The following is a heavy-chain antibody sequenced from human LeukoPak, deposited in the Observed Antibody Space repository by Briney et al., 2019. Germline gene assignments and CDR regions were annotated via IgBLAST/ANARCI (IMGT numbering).Heavy chain of an antibody. CDR1: GFRFLNNW. Sequence: GESLKISCMGSGFRFLNNWIGWVRQRPGKGLEWMGIIYPADSDTRYTPSFQGQVTISADKSINTAYLQWSSLKASDTGLYYCARLSDYSNYNYYIDVWGKGTTVTVSS. J-gene: IGHJ6*03. V-gene: IGHV5-51*01. D-gene: IGHD4-11*01. CDR3: ARLSDYSNYNYYIDV. CDR2: IYPADSDT.